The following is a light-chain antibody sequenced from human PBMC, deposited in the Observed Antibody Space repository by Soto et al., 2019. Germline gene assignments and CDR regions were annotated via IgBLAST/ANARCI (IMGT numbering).Light chain of an antibody. J-gene: IGKJ4*01. V-gene: IGKV3-15*01. CDR2: GAS. CDR1: QSIRTN. CDR3: QHYNARPLT. Sequence: EIVMTQSPATLSVSPGERATLSCRASQSIRTNLALYQQKPGQAPRLLIFGASTRAIAIPARFSGSGSGTEFTLTISSLQSEEFAVYYCQHYNARPLTFGGGTKVEIK.